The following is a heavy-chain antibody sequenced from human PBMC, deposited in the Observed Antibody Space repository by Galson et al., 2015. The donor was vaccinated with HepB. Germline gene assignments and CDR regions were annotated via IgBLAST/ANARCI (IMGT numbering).Heavy chain of an antibody. D-gene: IGHD3-3*01. V-gene: IGHV3-30-3*01. J-gene: IGHJ5*02. CDR2: ISYDGSNK. Sequence: SLRLSCAASGFTFSSYAVHWVRQAPGKGLEWVAVISYDGSNKYYADSVKGRFTISRDNSKNTLYLQMNSLRAEDTAVYYCARDSPYDFWSGYPGPWYNWFDPWGQGTLVTVSS. CDR3: ARDSPYDFWSGYPGPWYNWFDP. CDR1: GFTFSSYA.